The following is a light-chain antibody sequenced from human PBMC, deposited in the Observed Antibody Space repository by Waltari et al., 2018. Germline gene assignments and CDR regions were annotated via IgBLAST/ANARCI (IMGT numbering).Light chain of an antibody. J-gene: IGLJ2*01. V-gene: IGLV2-23*02. Sequence: QSALTQPASVSGSPGQSITISCTGTSSDIGSYNLFSWYQQHPGKAPKLMIYEVNKRPSAVSNRFSGSKSGNTASLTISGLQAEDEADYYCCSYAGGSTVVFGGGTKLTVL. CDR2: EVN. CDR1: SSDIGSYNL. CDR3: CSYAGGSTVV.